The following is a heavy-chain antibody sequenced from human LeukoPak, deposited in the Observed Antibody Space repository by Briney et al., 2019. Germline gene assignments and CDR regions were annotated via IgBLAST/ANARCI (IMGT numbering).Heavy chain of an antibody. V-gene: IGHV1-18*01. J-gene: IGHJ6*03. Sequence: ASVKVSCKASGYTFTSYDISWVRQAPGQGLEWMGWISAYNGNTNYAQKLQGRVTMTTDTSTSTAYMELRSLRSDDTAVYYCARVPFGVVSKDYYYYMDVWGKGTTVTVSS. CDR3: ARVPFGVVSKDYYYYMDV. CDR2: ISAYNGNT. D-gene: IGHD3-3*01. CDR1: GYTFTSYD.